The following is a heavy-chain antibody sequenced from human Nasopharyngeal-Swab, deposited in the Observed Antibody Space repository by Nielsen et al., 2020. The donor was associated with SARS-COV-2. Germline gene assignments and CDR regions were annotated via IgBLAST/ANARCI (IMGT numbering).Heavy chain of an antibody. J-gene: IGHJ4*02. CDR3: ARGEVTTMGY. D-gene: IGHD4-17*01. CDR2: ISSSSSYI. V-gene: IGHV3-21*01. CDR1: GFTFSSYS. Sequence: GSLKISCAASGFTFSSYSMNWVRQAPGKGLEWVSSISSSSSYIYYADSVKGRFTISRDNAKNSLYLQMNSLRAEDTAVYYCARGEVTTMGYWGQGTLVTVSS.